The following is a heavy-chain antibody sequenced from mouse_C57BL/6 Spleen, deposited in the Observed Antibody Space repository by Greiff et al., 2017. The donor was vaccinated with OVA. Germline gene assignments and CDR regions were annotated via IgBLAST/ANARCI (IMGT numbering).Heavy chain of an antibody. CDR1: GFNIKDYY. Sequence: VQLQQSGAELVKPGASVKLSCTASGFNIKDYYMHWVKQRTEQGLEWIGRIDPEDGETKYTPKFKGKATITADTTSNTAYLQLSSLTSEDTAVYYCARITTVYYFDYWGQGTTLTVSS. V-gene: IGHV14-2*01. CDR3: ARITTVYYFDY. CDR2: IDPEDGET. D-gene: IGHD1-1*01. J-gene: IGHJ2*01.